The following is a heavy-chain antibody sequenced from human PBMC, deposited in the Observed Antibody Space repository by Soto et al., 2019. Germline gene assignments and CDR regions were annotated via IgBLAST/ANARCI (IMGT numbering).Heavy chain of an antibody. Sequence: ASVKVSCKASGYTFTNYYMHWVRQAPGQGLEWMGIIYPSGGSTRNAQKFQGRVTMTRDTSTSTVYMELSSLRSEDTAVYYCARGFSGPMDYWGRGTLVTVS. D-gene: IGHD3-10*01. V-gene: IGHV1-46*01. CDR3: ARGFSGPMDY. J-gene: IGHJ4*02. CDR1: GYTFTNYY. CDR2: IYPSGGST.